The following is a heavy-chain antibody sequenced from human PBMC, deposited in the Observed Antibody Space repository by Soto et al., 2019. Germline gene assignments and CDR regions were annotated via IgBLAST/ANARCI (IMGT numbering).Heavy chain of an antibody. V-gene: IGHV1-69*06. CDR1: GGTFSSYA. D-gene: IGHD3-22*01. CDR2: IIPIFGTA. CDR3: AGYYYDSSGYYSFDY. J-gene: IGHJ4*02. Sequence: SVKVSCKASGGTFSSYAISWVRQAPGQGLEWMGGIIPIFGTANYAQKFQGRVTITADKSTSTAYMELSSLRSEDTAVYYCAGYYYDSSGYYSFDYWGQGTRVTVSS.